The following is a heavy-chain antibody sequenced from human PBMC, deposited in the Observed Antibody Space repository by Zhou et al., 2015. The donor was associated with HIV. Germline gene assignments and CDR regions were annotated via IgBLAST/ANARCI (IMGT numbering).Heavy chain of an antibody. CDR1: EDTFNTFT. D-gene: IGHD4-17*01. V-gene: IGHV1-69*06. CDR3: ARVAGSDYGWFDP. Sequence: QVQLVQSGAEVKKPGSSVKVSCKASEDTFNTFTITWVRQAPGQGLEWMGGIIPIFGAPNYAQKFQGRVTISADKSTNTAYMELSSLRSDDTAVYYCARVAGSDYGWFDPWGQGTLVTVSS. CDR2: IIPIFGAP. J-gene: IGHJ5*02.